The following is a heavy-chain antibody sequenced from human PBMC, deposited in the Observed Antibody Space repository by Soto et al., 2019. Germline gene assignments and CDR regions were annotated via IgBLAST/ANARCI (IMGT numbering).Heavy chain of an antibody. CDR3: ARVLRAAAGSQYYYYYGMDV. CDR1: GGTFSSYA. CDR2: IIPIFGTA. Sequence: ASVKVSCKASGGTFSSYAISWVRQAPGQGLEWMGGIIPIFGTANYAQKFQGRVTITADESTSTAYMELSSLRSEDTAVYYCARVLRAAAGSQYYYYYGMDVWGQGTTVTV. J-gene: IGHJ6*02. D-gene: IGHD6-13*01. V-gene: IGHV1-69*13.